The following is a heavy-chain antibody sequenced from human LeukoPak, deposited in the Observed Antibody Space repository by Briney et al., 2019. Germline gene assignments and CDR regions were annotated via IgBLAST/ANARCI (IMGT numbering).Heavy chain of an antibody. Sequence: GGSLRLSCAASGFTFSSYSMNWVRQAPGKGLEWVSSISSSSSYIYYADSVKGRFTISRDNAKNSLYLQMNSLRAEDTAVYHCARFFYGAGGMDVWGQGTTVTVSS. CDR2: ISSSSSYI. D-gene: IGHD4-17*01. V-gene: IGHV3-21*01. CDR3: ARFFYGAGGMDV. CDR1: GFTFSSYS. J-gene: IGHJ6*02.